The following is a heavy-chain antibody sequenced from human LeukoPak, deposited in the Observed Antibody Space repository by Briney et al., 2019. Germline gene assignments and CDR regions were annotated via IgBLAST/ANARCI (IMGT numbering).Heavy chain of an antibody. CDR2: IIPILGIA. J-gene: IGHJ4*02. Sequence: SVKVSCKASAGTSCSYTISWVRQALGQGVEWMGRIIPILGIANNAQKFQGRVTITADKSTSTAYMELSSLRSEDTAVYYCARDHYGDYTPRFFDYWGQGTLVTVSS. D-gene: IGHD4-17*01. V-gene: IGHV1-69*04. CDR3: ARDHYGDYTPRFFDY. CDR1: AGTSCSYT.